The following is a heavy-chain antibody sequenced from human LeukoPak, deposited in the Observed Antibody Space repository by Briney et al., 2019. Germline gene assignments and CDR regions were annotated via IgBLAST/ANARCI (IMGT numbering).Heavy chain of an antibody. Sequence: GESLMISCKGSGYSFATYWIGWVGQMPGKGVEWMGFIYPGDSDTRYSPSFQGQVTISVDKSISTAYLQWSSLKASDTAMYYCARSWVAGYGTVLDYWGQGTLVTVSS. J-gene: IGHJ4*02. V-gene: IGHV5-51*01. CDR3: ARSWVAGYGTVLDY. CDR2: IYPGDSDT. D-gene: IGHD6-19*01. CDR1: GYSFATYW.